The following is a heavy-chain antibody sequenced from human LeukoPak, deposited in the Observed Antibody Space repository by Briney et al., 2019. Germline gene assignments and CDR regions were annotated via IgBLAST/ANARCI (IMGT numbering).Heavy chain of an antibody. CDR1: GFTFDDYA. CDR3: AKAKLELGYYYYYMDV. CDR2: ISWDGGST. D-gene: IGHD1-7*01. J-gene: IGHJ6*03. Sequence: GGSLRLSCAASGFTFDDYAMHWVRQAPGKGLEWVSLISWDGGSTYYADSVKGRFTISRDNSKNSLYLQMNSLRAEDTALYYCAKAKLELGYYYYYMDVWGKGTTVTVSS. V-gene: IGHV3-43D*03.